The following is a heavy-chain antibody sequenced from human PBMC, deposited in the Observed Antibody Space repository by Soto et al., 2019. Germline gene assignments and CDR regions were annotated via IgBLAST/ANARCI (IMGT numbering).Heavy chain of an antibody. CDR2: IKQDGSEK. J-gene: IGHJ6*02. D-gene: IGHD3-3*01. V-gene: IGHV3-7*05. CDR1: GFTFSSYW. Sequence: EVQLVESGGGLVQPGGSLRLSCAASGFTFSSYWMSWVRQAPGKGLEWVANIKQDGSEKYYVDSVKGRFTISRDNAKNSLYLQMNSLRAEDTAVYYCARADFWSGYRTPGRHYYYYGMDVWGQGTTVTVSS. CDR3: ARADFWSGYRTPGRHYYYYGMDV.